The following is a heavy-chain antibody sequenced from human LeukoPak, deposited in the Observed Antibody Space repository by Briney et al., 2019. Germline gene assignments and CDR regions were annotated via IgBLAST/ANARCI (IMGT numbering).Heavy chain of an antibody. V-gene: IGHV4-39*07. Sequence: KPSETLSLTCTVSGGSISSSSYYWGWIRQPPGKGLEWIGSIYYSGSTYYNPSLKSRVTISVDTSKNQFSLKLSSVTAADTAVYYCARLSPIDCTSCYAGPIWGQGTLVTVSS. D-gene: IGHD2-2*01. J-gene: IGHJ4*02. CDR3: ARLSPIDCTSCYAGPI. CDR2: IYYSGST. CDR1: GGSISSSSYY.